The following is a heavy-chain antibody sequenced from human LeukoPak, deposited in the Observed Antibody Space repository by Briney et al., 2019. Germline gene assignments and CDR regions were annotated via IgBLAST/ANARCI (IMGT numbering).Heavy chain of an antibody. CDR2: IYHSGST. CDR1: GGSISSGGYS. J-gene: IGHJ3*02. V-gene: IGHV4-30-2*01. Sequence: PSETLSLTCAVSGGSISSGGYSWSWIRQPPGKGLEWIGYIYHSGSTYYNPSLKSRVTISVDRSKNQFSLKLSSVTAADTAVYYCARGGTVDGAFDIWGQGTMVTVSS. D-gene: IGHD4-23*01. CDR3: ARGGTVDGAFDI.